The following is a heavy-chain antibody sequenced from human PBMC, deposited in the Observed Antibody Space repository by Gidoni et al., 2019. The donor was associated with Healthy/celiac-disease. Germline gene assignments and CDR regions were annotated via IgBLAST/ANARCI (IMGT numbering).Heavy chain of an antibody. V-gene: IGHV4-34*01. J-gene: IGHJ4*02. D-gene: IGHD5-18*01. CDR1: GGSFSGYY. Sequence: QVQLQQWGAGLLKPSETLSLTCAVYGGSFSGYYWSWIRQPPGKGLEWIGEINHSGSTNYNPSLKSRVTISVDTSKNQFSLKLSSVTAADTAVYYCARLKVDTAMVFDYWGQGTLVTVSS. CDR2: INHSGST. CDR3: ARLKVDTAMVFDY.